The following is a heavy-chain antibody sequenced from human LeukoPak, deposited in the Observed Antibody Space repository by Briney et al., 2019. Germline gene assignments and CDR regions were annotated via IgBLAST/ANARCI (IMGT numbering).Heavy chain of an antibody. D-gene: IGHD5-12*01. J-gene: IGHJ4*02. CDR3: AKDAYSGYDYSGYFDY. V-gene: IGHV3-9*01. Sequence: GGSLRLSCAASGFTFNDYAMHWVRQAPGKGLEWVSGISWNIDSIAYADSVKGPFTISRDHAKNSLYLHMNSLRAEDTVLYYCAKDAYSGYDYSGYFDYWGQGTLVTVSS. CDR2: ISWNIDSI. CDR1: GFTFNDYA.